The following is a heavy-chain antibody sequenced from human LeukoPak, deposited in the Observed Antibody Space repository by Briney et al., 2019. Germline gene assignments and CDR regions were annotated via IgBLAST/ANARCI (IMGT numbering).Heavy chain of an antibody. CDR1: GFTFSSYA. D-gene: IGHD6-13*01. J-gene: IGHJ4*02. CDR2: ISGSGGST. CDR3: AKGQQQLVLPFDY. Sequence: GGSLRLSCAASGFTFSSYAMSWVRQAPGKGLEWVSAISGSGGSTYYADSVKGRLTISRDNSKNTLYLQMNSLRAEDTAVYYCAKGQQQLVLPFDYWGQGTLVTVSS. V-gene: IGHV3-23*01.